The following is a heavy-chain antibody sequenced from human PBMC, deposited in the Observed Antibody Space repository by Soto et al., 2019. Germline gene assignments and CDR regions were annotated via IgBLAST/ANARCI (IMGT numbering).Heavy chain of an antibody. CDR2: IYYTGST. CDR1: GDSVRNGGYY. CDR3: AREVAATVFFEY. D-gene: IGHD2-15*01. J-gene: IGHJ4*02. V-gene: IGHV4-31*01. Sequence: QVQLQESGPGLVKPSQTLSLTCTVSGDSVRNGGYYWNWIRQYPGKGLEWIGYIYYTGSTSYNPPLECLLTISAETSKVPCSPRLRSVTAADTSVYYCAREVAATVFFEYWGQGARVTMSS.